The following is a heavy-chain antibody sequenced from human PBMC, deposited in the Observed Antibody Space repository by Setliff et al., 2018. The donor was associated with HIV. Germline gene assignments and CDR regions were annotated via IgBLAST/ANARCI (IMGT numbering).Heavy chain of an antibody. CDR1: GGSISSGSYY. J-gene: IGHJ3*02. D-gene: IGHD6-19*01. V-gene: IGHV4-61*09. CDR2: IYTSGST. Sequence: KTSETLSLTCTVSGGSISSGSYYWSWIRQPAGKGLEWIGHIYTSGSTNYNPSLKSRVTISVDTSKNQFSLKLSSVTAADTAVYYCARAEQWLVIDAFDIWGQGTMVTVSS. CDR3: ARAEQWLVIDAFDI.